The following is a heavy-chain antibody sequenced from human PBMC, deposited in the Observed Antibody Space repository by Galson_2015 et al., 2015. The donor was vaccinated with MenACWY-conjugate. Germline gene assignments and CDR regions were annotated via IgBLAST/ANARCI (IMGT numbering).Heavy chain of an antibody. CDR1: GFTLNHYA. CDR2: IPYDGINE. D-gene: IGHD4-17*01. J-gene: IGHJ4*03. V-gene: IGHV3-30*01. Sequence: SLRLSSAASGFTLNHYAVHWVRQAPGKGLQWVAVIPYDGINELYADFVKGRFTISRDTSKNTLYLEMNSLRVDDTALYYCARGHDYGDY. CDR3: ARGHDYGDY.